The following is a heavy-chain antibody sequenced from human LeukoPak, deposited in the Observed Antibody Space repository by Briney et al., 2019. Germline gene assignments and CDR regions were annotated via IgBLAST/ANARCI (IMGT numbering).Heavy chain of an antibody. CDR2: IEQDGSET. V-gene: IGHV3-7*01. Sequence: GGSLRLSCAASGFTFSSCWLGWVRQAPGEGLEWVANIEQDGSETYYVDSVRGRFTISRDNAKNTLYLQMNSLRAEDTPVYYCASRAQYSSGRGFDPWGQGTLVTVSS. D-gene: IGHD6-19*01. CDR3: ASRAQYSSGRGFDP. J-gene: IGHJ5*02. CDR1: GFTFSSCW.